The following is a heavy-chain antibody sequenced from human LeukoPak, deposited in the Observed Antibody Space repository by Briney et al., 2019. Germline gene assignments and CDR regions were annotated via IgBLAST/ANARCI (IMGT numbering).Heavy chain of an antibody. CDR1: GGTFISYA. CDR2: IIPIFGTA. V-gene: IGHV1-69*13. J-gene: IGHJ5*02. D-gene: IGHD3-22*01. Sequence: GASVKVSCKASGGTFISYAISWVRQAPGQGLEWMGGIIPIFGTANYAQKFQGRVTITADESTSTAYMELSSLRSEDTAVYYCARRGLLLSNWFDPWGQGTLVTVSS. CDR3: ARRGLLLSNWFDP.